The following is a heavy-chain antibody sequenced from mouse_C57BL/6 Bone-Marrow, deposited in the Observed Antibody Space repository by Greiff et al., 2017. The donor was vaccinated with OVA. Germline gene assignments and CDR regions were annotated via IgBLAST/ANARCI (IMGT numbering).Heavy chain of an antibody. CDR1: GYAFTNYL. J-gene: IGHJ2*01. D-gene: IGHD2-1*01. V-gene: IGHV1-54*01. CDR3: ARWGGNYPYYFDY. CDR2: INPGSGGT. Sequence: LLESGAELVRPGTSVKVSCKASGYAFTNYLIEWVKQRPGQGLEWIGVINPGSGGTNYNEKFKGKATLTADKSSSTAYMQLSSLTSEDSAVYFCARWGGNYPYYFDYWGQGTTLTVSS.